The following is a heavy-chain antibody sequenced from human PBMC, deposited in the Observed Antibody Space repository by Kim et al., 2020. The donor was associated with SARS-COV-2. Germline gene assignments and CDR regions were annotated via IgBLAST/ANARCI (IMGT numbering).Heavy chain of an antibody. CDR2: INHSGST. J-gene: IGHJ6*02. V-gene: IGHV4-34*01. D-gene: IGHD2-2*01. CDR1: GGSFSGYY. Sequence: SETLSLTCAVYGGSFSGYYWRWIRQPPGKGLEWIGEINHSGSTNYNPSLKSRVTISVDTSKNQFSLKLSSVTAADTAVYYCARDKLGTSWTQTYYYGMDVWGQGTTVTVSS. CDR3: ARDKLGTSWTQTYYYGMDV.